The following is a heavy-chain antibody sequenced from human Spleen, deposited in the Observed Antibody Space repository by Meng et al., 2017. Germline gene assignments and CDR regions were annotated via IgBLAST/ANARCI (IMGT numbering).Heavy chain of an antibody. V-gene: IGHV4-59*01. CDR3: ARGIKDFDF. Sequence: VQCLESGPKLVDTSEAPSLTGTVSGGSISSYLWNWIRKPPGKGLEWVGYIYNSGRTNYNPSLKSRLSISLDTSKSQFFLKLSSVTPADTAVYYCARGIKDFDFWGQGTLVTVSS. CDR2: IYNSGRT. D-gene: IGHD2-15*01. CDR1: GGSISSYL. J-gene: IGHJ4*02.